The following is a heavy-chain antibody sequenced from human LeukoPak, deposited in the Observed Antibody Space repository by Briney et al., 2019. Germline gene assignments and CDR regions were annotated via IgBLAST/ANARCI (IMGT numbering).Heavy chain of an antibody. CDR3: ATGWPLCSSTAPCYYFDY. D-gene: IGHD2-21*02. J-gene: IGHJ4*02. V-gene: IGHV3-30*02. Sequence: GGSLRLSCAASGFTFSSYDMHWVRQAPGKGLEWVAVIWYDGSNKYYADSVKGRFTISRDNSKNTLYLQMNSLRAEDTAVYYCATGWPLCSSTAPCYYFDYWGQGTLVTVSS. CDR2: IWYDGSNK. CDR1: GFTFSSYD.